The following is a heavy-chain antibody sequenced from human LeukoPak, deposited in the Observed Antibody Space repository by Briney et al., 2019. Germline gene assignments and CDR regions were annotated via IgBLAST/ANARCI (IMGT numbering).Heavy chain of an antibody. D-gene: IGHD6-19*01. J-gene: IGHJ4*02. V-gene: IGHV3-7*01. CDR1: GFTFSNYW. CDR3: ARDSSSGWCSDY. Sequence: GGSLRLSCAASGFTFSNYWMSWVRQAPGKGLEWVANIKQDGSEKYYVDSLKGRFTISRDNAKNSLYLQMNSLRAEDTAVYYCARDSSSGWCSDYWGQGTLVTVSS. CDR2: IKQDGSEK.